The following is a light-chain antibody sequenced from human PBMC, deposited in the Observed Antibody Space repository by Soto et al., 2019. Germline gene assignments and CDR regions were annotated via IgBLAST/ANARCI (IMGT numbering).Light chain of an antibody. CDR3: LQYNDWPFT. V-gene: IGKV3-15*01. J-gene: IGKJ2*01. Sequence: EIVMTQSPATLSVSPGEGATLSCKASQSVSSKLAWYQQKPGQAPRVLIYGAFTRATGIPARFSGSGSGTEFTITISCRQSEDFAVYYCLQYNDWPFTFGHGTKLEIK. CDR2: GAF. CDR1: QSVSSK.